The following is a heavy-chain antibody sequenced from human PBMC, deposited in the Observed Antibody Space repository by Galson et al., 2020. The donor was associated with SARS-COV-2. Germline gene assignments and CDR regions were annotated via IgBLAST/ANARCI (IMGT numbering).Heavy chain of an antibody. D-gene: IGHD5-18*01. J-gene: IGHJ4*02. Sequence: TGGSLRLSCAASGFNFSSFTMNWVRQAPGKGLEWVSSVSSTANYIHYADSVRGRVTISRDNADNSLYLQMTSLRDEDTAIYYCARGAGYTNKGGFDYWGRGTRVTVSS. V-gene: IGHV3-21*01. CDR2: VSSTANYI. CDR3: ARGAGYTNKGGFDY. CDR1: GFNFSSFT.